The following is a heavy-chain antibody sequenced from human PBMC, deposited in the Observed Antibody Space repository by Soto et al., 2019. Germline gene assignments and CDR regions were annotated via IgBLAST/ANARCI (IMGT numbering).Heavy chain of an antibody. CDR3: AKDRASSCDGPC. CDR1: GFTFSNYA. Sequence: GVSLRLSCAASGFTFSNYAMSWVRQAPGKGLEWVSAISGSGGRTYYADSVKGRFTIPRDNSKNTLYLQMSSLRAEDTAVYYCAKDRASSCDGPCWGQGTLVTVSS. D-gene: IGHD6-13*01. J-gene: IGHJ4*02. CDR2: ISGSGGRT. V-gene: IGHV3-23*01.